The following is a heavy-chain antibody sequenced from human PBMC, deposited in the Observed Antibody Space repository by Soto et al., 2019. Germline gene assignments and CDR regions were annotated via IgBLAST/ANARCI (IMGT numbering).Heavy chain of an antibody. V-gene: IGHV3-23*01. CDR1: GFTFSSDA. CDR3: AKRRGAGWHFDY. D-gene: IGHD2-15*01. Sequence: DVQLLESGGCLVQPEGSLILSCAASGFTFSSDAMGWVRQGPGKGLEWVAVVSIGGSTHYADSVRGRFTISRDNSKNTLSLQMNSLTAEDTAVDFCAKRRGAGWHFDYWGQGALVTVSS. CDR2: VSIGGST. J-gene: IGHJ4*02.